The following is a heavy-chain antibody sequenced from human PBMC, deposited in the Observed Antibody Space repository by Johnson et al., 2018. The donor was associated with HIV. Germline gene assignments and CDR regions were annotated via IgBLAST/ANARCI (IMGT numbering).Heavy chain of an antibody. CDR3: ARVRGAFDI. V-gene: IGHV3-66*02. Sequence: VQLVESGGGLVQPGGSLRLSCAASGFSVSSNYMSWVRQAPGKGLEWVSVVYSGGSIYYADSVKGRFTISRDNSKNTLYLQLNSLRTEDTAVYYCARVRGAFDIWGQGTMVTVSS. CDR2: VYSGGSI. J-gene: IGHJ3*02. CDR1: GFSVSSNY.